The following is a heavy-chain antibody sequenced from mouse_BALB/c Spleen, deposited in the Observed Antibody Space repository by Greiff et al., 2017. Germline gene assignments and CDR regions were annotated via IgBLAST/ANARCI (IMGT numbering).Heavy chain of an antibody. CDR3: VRDGGGYAMDY. V-gene: IGHV10-3*03. D-gene: IGHD1-1*02. Sequence: EVKLLESGGGLVQPKGSLKLSCAASGFTFNTYAMHWVCQAPGKGLEWVARIRSKSNNYATYYADSVKDRFTISRDDSQSMLYLQMNNLKTADTAMYYCVRDGGGYAMDYWGQGTSVTVSS. CDR1: GFTFNTYA. J-gene: IGHJ4*01. CDR2: IRSKSNNYAT.